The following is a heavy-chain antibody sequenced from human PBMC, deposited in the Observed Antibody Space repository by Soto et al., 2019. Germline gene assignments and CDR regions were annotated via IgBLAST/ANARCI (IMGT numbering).Heavy chain of an antibody. V-gene: IGHV4-59*01. J-gene: IGHJ5*02. CDR2: IYYSGST. CDR1: GGSISSYY. D-gene: IGHD1-1*01. CDR3: ARGRRYNWSVGWFDP. Sequence: QVQLQESGPGLVKPSETLSLTCTVSGGSISSYYWSWIRQPPGKGLEWIGYIYYSGSTNYNPSLKSRVTISVDTSKIQFSLKLRSVTAADTAVEYCARGRRYNWSVGWFDPWGQGTLVTVSS.